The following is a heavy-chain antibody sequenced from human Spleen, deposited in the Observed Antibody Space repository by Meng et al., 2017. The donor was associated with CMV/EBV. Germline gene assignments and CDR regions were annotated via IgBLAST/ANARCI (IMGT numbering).Heavy chain of an antibody. V-gene: IGHV4-39*07. CDR1: GGSISSSSYY. CDR3: ARDHRWYGYYFDY. CDR2: IYYSGST. Sequence: LHRRDPGPGLVKPPEPLSLTCPFAGGSISSSSYYWGWIRQPPGKGLEWIGSIYYSGSTYYNPSLKSRVTISVDTSKNQFSLKLSSVTAADTAVYYCARDHRWYGYYFDYWGQGTLVTVSS. D-gene: IGHD6-13*01. J-gene: IGHJ4*02.